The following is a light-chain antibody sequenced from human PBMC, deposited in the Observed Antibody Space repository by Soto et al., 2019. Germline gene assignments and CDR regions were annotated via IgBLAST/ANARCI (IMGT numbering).Light chain of an antibody. Sequence: DIQMTQSPSTLSASVGDRVTITCRASQSISSWLAWYQQKPGKAPKLLIYDASSLESGVPSRFSGSGSGTEFTLTISSLQPDDFATYYCQQYNSYSHVTFGQGTKREIK. CDR1: QSISSW. CDR2: DAS. J-gene: IGKJ2*01. CDR3: QQYNSYSHVT. V-gene: IGKV1-5*01.